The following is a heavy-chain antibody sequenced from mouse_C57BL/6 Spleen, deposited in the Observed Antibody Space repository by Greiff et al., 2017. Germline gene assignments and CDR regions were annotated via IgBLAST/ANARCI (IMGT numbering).Heavy chain of an antibody. CDR1: GYAFSSSW. V-gene: IGHV1-82*01. CDR2: IYPGDGDT. CDR3: ASPITTVVDAMDY. J-gene: IGHJ4*01. Sequence: VKLLESGPELVKPGASVKISCKASGYAFSSSWMNWVKQRPGKGLEWIGRIYPGDGDTNYNGKFKGTATLTADKSSSTAYMQLSSLTSEDSAVYCCASPITTVVDAMDYWGRGTSVTVSS. D-gene: IGHD1-1*01.